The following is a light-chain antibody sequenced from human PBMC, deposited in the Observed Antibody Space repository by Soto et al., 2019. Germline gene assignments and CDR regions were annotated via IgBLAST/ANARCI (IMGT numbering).Light chain of an antibody. CDR2: AAS. CDR3: QQSYNTPWT. Sequence: DIPVTQSPSSLSASVGDRVTIICRASQSISTYLNWYQHKPGRAPNLLIYAASTLQSGVPSRFSASGSGTDFTLTISSLQPEDFGTYYCQQSYNTPWTFGQGTKVEVK. CDR1: QSISTY. V-gene: IGKV1-39*01. J-gene: IGKJ1*01.